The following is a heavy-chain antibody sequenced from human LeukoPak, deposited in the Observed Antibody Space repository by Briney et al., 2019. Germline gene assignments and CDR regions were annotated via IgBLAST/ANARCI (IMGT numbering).Heavy chain of an antibody. D-gene: IGHD2-15*01. Sequence: GGSLRLSCAASGFTFSSYAMSWVRQAPEKGLEWVSTISGSGGGTYYADPVKGRFTISRDNSKNTVYLQMNSLRAEDTAIYHCAREYCSGGTCYAPGYWGQGTLVTVSS. J-gene: IGHJ4*02. CDR3: AREYCSGGTCYAPGY. V-gene: IGHV3-23*01. CDR2: ISGSGGGT. CDR1: GFTFSSYA.